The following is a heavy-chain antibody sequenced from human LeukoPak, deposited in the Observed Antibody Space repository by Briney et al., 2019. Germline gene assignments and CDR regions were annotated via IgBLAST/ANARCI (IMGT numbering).Heavy chain of an antibody. CDR1: GMTFSDHW. V-gene: IGHV3-74*01. CDR2: IKTDGRTT. J-gene: IGHJ1*01. D-gene: IGHD3-16*01. CDR3: TTGPSYGYEW. Sequence: GGSLRLSCAASGMTFSDHWMHWVRQVPGKGLVWVSLIKTDGRTTIYADSVKGRFTISRDNGKITLYLQMNSLRAEDTAIYYCTTGPSYGYEWWGQGTVVTVSS.